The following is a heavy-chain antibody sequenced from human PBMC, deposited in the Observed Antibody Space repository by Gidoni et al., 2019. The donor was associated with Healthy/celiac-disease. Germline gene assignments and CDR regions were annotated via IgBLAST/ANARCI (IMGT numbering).Heavy chain of an antibody. V-gene: IGHV3-53*01. CDR2: IYSGGST. CDR3: ARATRGYSYGALGY. Sequence: ELQLVESGGGLIQPGGSLRLSCAASWFTVSSNYLSWVRQAPGKGLEWVSVIYSGGSTYYADAVKGRFTISRDNSKNTLYLQMNSLRAEETAVYYGARATRGYSYGALGYWGQGTLVTVSS. CDR1: WFTVSSNY. J-gene: IGHJ4*02. D-gene: IGHD5-18*01.